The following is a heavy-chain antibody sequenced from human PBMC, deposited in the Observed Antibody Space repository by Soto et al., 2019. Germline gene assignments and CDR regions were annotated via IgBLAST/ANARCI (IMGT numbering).Heavy chain of an antibody. D-gene: IGHD6-6*01. V-gene: IGHV5-51*01. CDR3: ARHGRDVRGIAARPFFALDI. CDR1: GYSFTSYW. Sequence: GESLKISCKGSGYSFTSYWIGWVRQMPGKGLEWMGIIYPGDSDTRYSPSFQGQVTISADKSISTAYLQWSSLKASDTAMYYCARHGRDVRGIAARPFFALDIWGQGTMVTVSS. CDR2: IYPGDSDT. J-gene: IGHJ3*02.